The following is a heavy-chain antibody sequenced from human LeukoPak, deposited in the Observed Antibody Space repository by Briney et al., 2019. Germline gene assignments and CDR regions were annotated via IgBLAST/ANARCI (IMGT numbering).Heavy chain of an antibody. V-gene: IGHV3-11*04. Sequence: GGSLRLSCAASGFTFSDYYMGWIRQAPGKGLEWVSYISSSGSTIYYADSVKGRFTISRDNAKNSLYLQMNSLRAEDTAVYYCARDRAGTRRGTLFDYWGQGTLVTVSS. CDR2: ISSSGSTI. CDR1: GFTFSDYY. D-gene: IGHD1-1*01. J-gene: IGHJ4*02. CDR3: ARDRAGTRRGTLFDY.